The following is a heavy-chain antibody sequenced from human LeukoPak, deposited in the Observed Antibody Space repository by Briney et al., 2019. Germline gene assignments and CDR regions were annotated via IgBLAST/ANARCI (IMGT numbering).Heavy chain of an antibody. CDR2: IYSIGRT. D-gene: IGHD6-13*01. CDR1: GASFGSYY. J-gene: IGHJ5*02. V-gene: IGHV4-59*01. Sequence: PSETLSLTCTASGASFGSYYWTWIRKPPGKGLEGIGYIYSIGRTNYNPSPKSRITISLDTSKKQLSPRMRFVSTAETAAYYSAGGVAATGNGGLSWFDPWGRGTMVTVSS. CDR3: AGGVAATGNGGLSWFDP.